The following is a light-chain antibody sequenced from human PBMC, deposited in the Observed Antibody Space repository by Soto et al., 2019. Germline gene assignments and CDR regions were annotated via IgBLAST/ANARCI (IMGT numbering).Light chain of an antibody. Sequence: THAPATLSVSPGDIAALSCRASQSINSNLAWYQQQPGQAPRLLIYGASTRATAVPDRFSGSGSGTDFTLTISRLEPEDFAVYYCQQYGSSLFTFGQGTRLEIK. CDR2: GAS. CDR3: QQYGSSLFT. J-gene: IGKJ5*01. CDR1: QSINSN. V-gene: IGKV3-20*01.